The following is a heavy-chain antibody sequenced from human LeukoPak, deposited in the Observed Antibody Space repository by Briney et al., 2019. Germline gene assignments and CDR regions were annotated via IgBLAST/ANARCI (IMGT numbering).Heavy chain of an antibody. CDR2: IYYSGST. J-gene: IGHJ4*02. CDR3: ARVRVSSGHHPWYFDY. CDR1: GGSISSYY. Sequence: SETLSLTCTVSGGSISSYYWSWIRQSPGKGLEWVGYIYYSGSTDYNPSLKSRVTISVDTSKNQFSLKLSSVTAADTAVYYCARVRVSSGHHPWYFDYWGQGTLVTVTS. V-gene: IGHV4-59*01. D-gene: IGHD3-22*01.